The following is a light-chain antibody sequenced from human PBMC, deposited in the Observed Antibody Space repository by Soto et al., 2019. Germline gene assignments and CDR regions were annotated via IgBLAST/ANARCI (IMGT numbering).Light chain of an antibody. J-gene: IGKJ3*01. CDR1: QSVSSKY. Sequence: EIVLTQSPGTLSLSPGERAALSCRASQSVSSKYLAWYQQKPGQAPRVLIYGTSIRASGVPERFSGGGSGTDFTLTITRLQPEDFAVYYCQQYGSSLFTFGPGTKVDFK. V-gene: IGKV3-20*01. CDR3: QQYGSSLFT. CDR2: GTS.